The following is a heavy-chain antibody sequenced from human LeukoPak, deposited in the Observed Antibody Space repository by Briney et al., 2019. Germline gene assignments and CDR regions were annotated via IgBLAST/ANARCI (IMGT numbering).Heavy chain of an antibody. CDR1: GGSFSGYY. CDR3: AGVVARNGMDV. V-gene: IGHV4-34*01. CDR2: INHSGST. J-gene: IGHJ6*02. Sequence: PSETLSLTCAVYGGSFSGYYWSWIRQPPGKGLEWIGEINHSGSTNYNPSLKSRVTISVDTSKNQFSLKLSSVTAADTAVYYCAGVVARNGMDVWGQGTTVTVSS. D-gene: IGHD2-15*01.